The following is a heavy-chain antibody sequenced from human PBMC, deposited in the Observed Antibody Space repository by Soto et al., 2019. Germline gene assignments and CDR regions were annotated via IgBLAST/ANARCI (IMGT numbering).Heavy chain of an antibody. Sequence: SETLSLTCTVSGGSITSGDYYWSCIRHPPGKGLEWIGYIYYSGSTYYNPSLKSRVTISVDTSKNQFSLKLSSVTAADTAVYYCVRFILWSGPNEYFQHWGQGTLVTVS. J-gene: IGHJ1*01. D-gene: IGHD3-3*01. CDR2: IYYSGST. V-gene: IGHV4-30-4*08. CDR3: VRFILWSGPNEYFQH. CDR1: GGSITSGDYY.